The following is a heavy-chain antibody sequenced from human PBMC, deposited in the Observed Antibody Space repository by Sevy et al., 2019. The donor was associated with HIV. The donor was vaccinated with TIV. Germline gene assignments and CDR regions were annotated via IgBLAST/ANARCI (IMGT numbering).Heavy chain of an antibody. CDR3: AKDHDYYGSGSYYMPLGGYYYYGMDV. Sequence: GGSLRLSCAASGFTFSSYGMHWVRHAPGKGLEWVAVISYDGSNKYYADSVKGRFTISRDNSKNTLYLQMNSLRAEDTAVYYCAKDHDYYGSGSYYMPLGGYYYYGMDVWGQGTTVTVSS. D-gene: IGHD3-10*01. V-gene: IGHV3-30*18. CDR1: GFTFSSYG. CDR2: ISYDGSNK. J-gene: IGHJ6*02.